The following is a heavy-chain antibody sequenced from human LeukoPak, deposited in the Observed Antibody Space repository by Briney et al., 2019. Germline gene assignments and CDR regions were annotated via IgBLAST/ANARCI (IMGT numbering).Heavy chain of an antibody. J-gene: IGHJ4*02. CDR3: AILLPNYCGSGSTD. D-gene: IGHD3-10*01. CDR2: IRYDGSNK. V-gene: IGHV3-30*02. Sequence: GGSLRLSCAASGFTFSSYGMHWVRQAPGKGLEWVAFIRYDGSNKYYADSVKGRFTISRDNSKNTLYLQMNSLRAEDTAVYYRAILLPNYCGSGSTDWGQGTLVTVSS. CDR1: GFTFSSYG.